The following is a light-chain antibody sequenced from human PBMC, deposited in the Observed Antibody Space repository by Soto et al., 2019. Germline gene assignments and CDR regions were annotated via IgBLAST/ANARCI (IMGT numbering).Light chain of an antibody. J-gene: IGKJ5*01. CDR3: QQYGSFIT. CDR2: GAS. Sequence: EIVLTQSPGTLSLSPGERATLSCRASQSVSSSYLAWYQQKPGQAPRLLIYGASSRATGIPDRFSGSGSGTDFTLTISRLEPEDFAVSYCQQYGSFITFGQGTRLEIK. V-gene: IGKV3-20*01. CDR1: QSVSSSY.